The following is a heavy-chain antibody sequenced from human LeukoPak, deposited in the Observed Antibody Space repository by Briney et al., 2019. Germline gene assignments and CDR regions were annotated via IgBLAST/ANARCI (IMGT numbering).Heavy chain of an antibody. Sequence: PGGSLRLSCAASGFTFSNSAMSWARQAPGKGLEWVSTLSGSGITTYYADSVKGRFTISRDNSKNTLYLQMKSLRADDTAVYYCAKGIYSSGWSYFDYWGNGTLVTVSS. D-gene: IGHD6-19*01. CDR2: LSGSGITT. CDR1: GFTFSNSA. V-gene: IGHV3-23*01. J-gene: IGHJ4*01. CDR3: AKGIYSSGWSYFDY.